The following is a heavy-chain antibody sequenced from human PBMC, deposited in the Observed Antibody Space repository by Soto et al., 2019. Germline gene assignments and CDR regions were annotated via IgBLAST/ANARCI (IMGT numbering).Heavy chain of an antibody. CDR2: IYYGGTT. CDR1: GGSFSPNY. Sequence: PSETLSLTCTVSGGSFSPNYWSWFRQPPGKGLEWVGYIYYGGTTSYNPSLKSRFTISRDNAKSSLYLQMNSLRDEDTAVYYCARYGSGSYLRDPFDYWGQGILVTVSS. D-gene: IGHD3-10*01. CDR3: ARYGSGSYLRDPFDY. J-gene: IGHJ4*02. V-gene: IGHV4-59*12.